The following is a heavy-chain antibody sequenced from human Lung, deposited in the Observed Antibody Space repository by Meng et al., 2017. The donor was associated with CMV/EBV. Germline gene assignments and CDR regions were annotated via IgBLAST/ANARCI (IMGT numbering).Heavy chain of an antibody. V-gene: IGHV3-15*01. CDR2: IKSKTDGGTT. CDR3: TTEEYFSYYYGMEV. D-gene: IGHD2/OR15-2a*01. CDR1: GFTFSNAW. J-gene: IGHJ6*02. Sequence: GESLKISCAASGFTFSNAWMSWVRQAPGKGLEWVGRIKSKTDGGTTDYAAPGKGRFTISRDDSKNTLYLQMNSLKTEDTAVYYCTTEEYFSYYYGMEVWGQGTXVTVYS.